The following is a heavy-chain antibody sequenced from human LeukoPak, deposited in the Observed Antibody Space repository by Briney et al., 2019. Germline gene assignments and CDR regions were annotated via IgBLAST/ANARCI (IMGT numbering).Heavy chain of an antibody. V-gene: IGHV4-59*01. CDR2: IYYSGSA. CDR1: GGSLSSYY. J-gene: IGHJ4*02. D-gene: IGHD6-13*01. CDR3: ARAPGIAAAGTHFDF. Sequence: SETLSLTCTVSGGSLSSYYWSWIRQPPGKGLEWIGYIYYSGSAKYNPSLKSRVTISVDTSKNHFSLKLSSVTAGDTAVYYCARAPGIAAAGTHFDFWGQGTLVTVSS.